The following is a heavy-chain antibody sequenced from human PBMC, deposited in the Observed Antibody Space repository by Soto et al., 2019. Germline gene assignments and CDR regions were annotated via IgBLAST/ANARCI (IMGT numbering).Heavy chain of an antibody. Sequence: QVQLVQSGAEEKKPGASVKVSCKASGYIFSRNDIHWVRQAPGQRLEWMGWMNAGNGNTRYSREFQARVTFTRDTAASTGYMELSSLRSEDTAVYYCARAAGMVALAYWGQGTLVTVSS. CDR1: GYIFSRND. D-gene: IGHD5-18*01. V-gene: IGHV1-3*05. CDR3: ARAAGMVALAY. J-gene: IGHJ4*02. CDR2: MNAGNGNT.